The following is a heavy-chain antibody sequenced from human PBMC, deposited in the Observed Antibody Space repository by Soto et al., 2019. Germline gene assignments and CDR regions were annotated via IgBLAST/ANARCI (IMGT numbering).Heavy chain of an antibody. Sequence: HPGGSLRFSCETSGFTCSSCVMTWVRQPPGKRLEWVSVITTNGHTAYADSVQGRFTISRDNSKNTAYLQMNSLRAEDTAVYYCAKGLLNGRWYAADWGQGTLVTVSS. J-gene: IGHJ4*02. CDR3: AKGLLNGRWYAAD. V-gene: IGHV3-23*01. CDR2: ITTNGHT. CDR1: GFTCSSCV. D-gene: IGHD6-13*01.